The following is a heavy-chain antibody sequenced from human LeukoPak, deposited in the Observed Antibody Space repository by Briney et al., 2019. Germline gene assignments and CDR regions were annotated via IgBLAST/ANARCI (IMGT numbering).Heavy chain of an antibody. CDR1: ELTLSDNY. V-gene: IGHV3-53*01. CDR2: IYSGGST. Sequence: QAGGSLRLSCAASELTLSDNYMSWIRQAPGRGLEWVSFIYSGGSTYYADSVRGRFIISRDNSKNTLKLQMNSLRAEDSAIYYCAKSHGGINTWWDLWGQGTLVTVSS. CDR3: AKSHGGINTWWDL. D-gene: IGHD1-14*01. J-gene: IGHJ5*02.